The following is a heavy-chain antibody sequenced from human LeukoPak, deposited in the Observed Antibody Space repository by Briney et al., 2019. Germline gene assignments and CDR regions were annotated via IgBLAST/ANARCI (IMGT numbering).Heavy chain of an antibody. V-gene: IGHV1-2*02. CDR1: GYTFTGYY. Sequence: GASVKVSCKASGYTFTGYYLHWVRQAPGQGLEWMGCVNPNSGDTNYAQKFQGSVTMTRDTSISTVYMELSRLRSDDTAVYYCARGSGGNFHYWGQGTLVTVSS. D-gene: IGHD4-23*01. CDR2: VNPNSGDT. CDR3: ARGSGGNFHY. J-gene: IGHJ4*02.